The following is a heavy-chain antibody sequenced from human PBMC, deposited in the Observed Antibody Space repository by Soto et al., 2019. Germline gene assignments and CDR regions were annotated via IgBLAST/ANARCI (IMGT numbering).Heavy chain of an antibody. CDR3: GRDLTSNANCIDP. CDR1: GDPLHIGGYY. CDR2: IYYTGKT. V-gene: IGHV4-31*03. Sequence: SETLSLTCSVSGDPLHIGGYYWTWIRQRPGEGLEWMGYIYYTGKTYYNPSLESRLTMSVDRSKNQFSLKLNSVAAADTAVYYCGRDLTSNANCIDPWGQGTLVTVSS. D-gene: IGHD2-2*01. J-gene: IGHJ5*02.